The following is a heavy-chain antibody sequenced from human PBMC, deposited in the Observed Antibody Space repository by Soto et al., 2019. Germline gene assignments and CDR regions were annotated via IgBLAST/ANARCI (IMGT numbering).Heavy chain of an antibody. CDR1: GFTFSSYG. D-gene: IGHD1-7*01. J-gene: IGHJ4*02. Sequence: GGSLRLSCAAPGFTFSSYGMHWVRQAPGKGLEWVAVIWYDGSNKYYADSVKGRFTISRDNSKNTLYLQMNSLRAEDTAVYYCARVDNWNYDFDYWGQGTLVTVSS. V-gene: IGHV3-33*01. CDR3: ARVDNWNYDFDY. CDR2: IWYDGSNK.